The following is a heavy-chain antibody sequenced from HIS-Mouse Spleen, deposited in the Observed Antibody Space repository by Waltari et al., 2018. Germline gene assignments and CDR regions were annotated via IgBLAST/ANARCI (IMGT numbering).Heavy chain of an antibody. CDR2: ISYDGSNK. Sequence: QVQLVESGGGVVQPGRSLRLSCAASGFTFSRYGMHWVRQAPGKGLEWVAVISYDGSNKYYADSVKGRFTISRDNSKNTLYLQMNSLRAEDTAVYYCAKIRVGATDYWGQGTLVTVSS. CDR3: AKIRVGATDY. V-gene: IGHV3-30*18. CDR1: GFTFSRYG. D-gene: IGHD1-26*01. J-gene: IGHJ4*02.